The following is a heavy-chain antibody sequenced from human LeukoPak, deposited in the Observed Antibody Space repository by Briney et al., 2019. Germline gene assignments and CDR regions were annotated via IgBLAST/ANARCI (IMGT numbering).Heavy chain of an antibody. CDR3: AREYPSTATFDI. V-gene: IGHV3-74*01. J-gene: IGHJ3*02. CDR2: INGDGRGI. CDR1: GFTFSGYSYW. Sequence: GGSLRLSCAASGFTFSGYSYWMHWVRQAPGEGLVWVSRINGDGRGISYADSVKGRFTISRDNAKNTLYLQMNSLRAEDTAAYYCAREYPSTATFDIWGQGTMVTASS. D-gene: IGHD6-25*01.